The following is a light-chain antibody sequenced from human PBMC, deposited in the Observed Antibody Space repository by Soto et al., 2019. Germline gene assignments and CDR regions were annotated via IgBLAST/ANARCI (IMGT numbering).Light chain of an antibody. J-gene: IGKJ1*01. CDR3: QQYDSASWT. CDR2: AAS. CDR1: QSVSSNY. Sequence: EIVLTQSPGTLSLSPGERATLSCRSSQSVSSNYLTWYQQKPGQAHGLLIYAASSRATVIPDRFSGSGAETDCTLTISRLEPEEFAVYFCQQYDSASWTFGQGTTVEIK. V-gene: IGKV3-20*01.